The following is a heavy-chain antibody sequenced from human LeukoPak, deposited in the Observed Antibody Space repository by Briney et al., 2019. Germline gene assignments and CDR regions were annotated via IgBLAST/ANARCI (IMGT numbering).Heavy chain of an antibody. CDR1: GDCFSSHY. J-gene: IGHJ3*02. D-gene: IGHD4-17*01. V-gene: IGHV4-59*11. CDR2: ISYIGTT. Sequence: PSETLSLTCAVSGDCFSSHYWTWIRQPPGRGLEWIGYISYIGTTNYNPSLKSRVTISIDTSKNQFSLKLSSVTTADTAVYYCARDLVTVTKGFDIWGLGTMVSVSS. CDR3: ARDLVTVTKGFDI.